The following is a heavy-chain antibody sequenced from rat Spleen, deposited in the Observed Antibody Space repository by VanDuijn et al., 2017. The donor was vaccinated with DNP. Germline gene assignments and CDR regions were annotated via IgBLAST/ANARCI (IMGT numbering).Heavy chain of an antibody. V-gene: IGHV5-22*01. Sequence: EVQLVESGGDLVQPGRSLKLFCAASGFTFSDYYMAWIRQAPTKGLEWVAYIGSDGYAPYYGDSVKGRFTISRDNAKSTLYLQMNSLRSEDMATYYCARWNSGHFDYWGQGVMVPVSS. D-gene: IGHD4-3*01. CDR1: GFTFSDYY. J-gene: IGHJ2*01. CDR2: IGSDGYAP. CDR3: ARWNSGHFDY.